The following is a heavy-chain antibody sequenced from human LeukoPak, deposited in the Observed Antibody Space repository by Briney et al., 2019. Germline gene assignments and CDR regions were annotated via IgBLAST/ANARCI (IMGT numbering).Heavy chain of an antibody. CDR3: ARSNYGSGSYHNS. J-gene: IGHJ4*02. CDR2: IYYSGTT. CDR1: GGSISSGGHY. D-gene: IGHD3-10*01. Sequence: SETLSLTCTVSGGSISSGGHYWGWIRQHPGKDLEWIGYIYYSGTTYYNPSLQSRVTISVDTSKNQFSLKLSSVTAADTAVYYCARSNYGSGSYHNSWGQGTLVTVSS. V-gene: IGHV4-31*03.